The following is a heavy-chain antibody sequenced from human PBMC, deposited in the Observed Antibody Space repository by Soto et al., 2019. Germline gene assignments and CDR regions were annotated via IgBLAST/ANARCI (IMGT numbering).Heavy chain of an antibody. D-gene: IGHD6-19*01. CDR1: GGSIDSTGYF. V-gene: IGHV4-39*01. Sequence: QLQLQESGPGLVNPSETLSLTCTVSGGSIDSTGYFWGWIRQPPGKGLEWIGSVYYSGSTYFNPSLKSGVSMSVDTSRNLFSLRLSSVTAADTAVYYCARHGLASSGWTAAGFDYGGQGTLVTVSS. CDR2: VYYSGST. CDR3: ARHGLASSGWTAAGFDY. J-gene: IGHJ4*02.